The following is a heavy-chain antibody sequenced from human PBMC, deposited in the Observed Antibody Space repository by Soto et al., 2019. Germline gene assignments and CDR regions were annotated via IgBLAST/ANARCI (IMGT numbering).Heavy chain of an antibody. J-gene: IGHJ6*03. CDR3: ARIRIMGILVAVNYYYYMDV. CDR1: GFSLSNTRMG. CDR2: IFSNDEK. Sequence: SGPTLVNPTETLTLTCTVSGFSLSNTRMGVSWIRQPPGKALEWLAHIFSNDEKSYSPSLKSRLTISKDTSKSQVVLTMTNVDPVDTASYYCARIRIMGILVAVNYYYYMDVWGKGTTVTVSS. D-gene: IGHD2-21*01. V-gene: IGHV2-26*01.